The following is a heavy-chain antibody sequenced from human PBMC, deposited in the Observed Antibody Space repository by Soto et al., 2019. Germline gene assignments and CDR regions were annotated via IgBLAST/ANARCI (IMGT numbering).Heavy chain of an antibody. CDR2: ISSSSSYI. J-gene: IGHJ4*02. Sequence: EVQLVESGGGLVKPGGSLRLSCAASGFTFSSYSKNWVRQAPGKGLEWVSSISSSSSYIYYADSVKGRFTISRDNAKNSLYLQMNSLRAEDTAVYYCARDNRRGTNYYGDYVHYWGQGTLVTVSS. V-gene: IGHV3-21*01. CDR1: GFTFSSYS. CDR3: ARDNRRGTNYYGDYVHY. D-gene: IGHD4-17*01.